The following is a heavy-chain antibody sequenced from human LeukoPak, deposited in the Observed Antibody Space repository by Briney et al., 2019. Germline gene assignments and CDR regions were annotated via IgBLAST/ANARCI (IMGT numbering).Heavy chain of an antibody. Sequence: PGRSLRLSCAASGFTFSSYGMHWVRQAPGKGLEWVAVIWYDGSNKYYADSVKGRFTISRDNSKNTLYLQMNSLRAEDTAVYYCARDLLAGSGYYYTDYWGQGTLVTVSS. V-gene: IGHV3-33*01. CDR3: ARDLLAGSGYYYTDY. D-gene: IGHD3-22*01. J-gene: IGHJ4*02. CDR1: GFTFSSYG. CDR2: IWYDGSNK.